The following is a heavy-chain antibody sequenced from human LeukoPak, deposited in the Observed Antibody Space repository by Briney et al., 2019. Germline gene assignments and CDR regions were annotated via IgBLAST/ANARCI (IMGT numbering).Heavy chain of an antibody. V-gene: IGHV3-30*04. D-gene: IGHD1-26*01. CDR1: GFTFSGSA. CDR3: AIVSGSYPSAY. Sequence: GGSLRLSCAASGFTFSGSALHWVRQAPGKGLEWVAFIRYDGSNKYYADSVKGRFTISRDNAKNSLYLQMNSLRAEDTAVYYCAIVSGSYPSAYWGQGTLVTVSS. J-gene: IGHJ4*02. CDR2: IRYDGSNK.